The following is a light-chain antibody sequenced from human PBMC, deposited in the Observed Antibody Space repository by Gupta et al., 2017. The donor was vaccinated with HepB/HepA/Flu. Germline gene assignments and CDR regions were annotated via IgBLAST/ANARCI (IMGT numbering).Light chain of an antibody. CDR1: SSKIGKNY. V-gene: IGLV1-51*02. CDR3: GTWDSSLSVVV. J-gene: IGLJ2*01. CDR2: GNN. Sequence: QSVLTQPPSVSAAPGQKVTISCSGSSSKIGKNYVSWYQQGPGTTPKVLIYGNNKRTSGDPGRFSGSKFGTAATLGNTRLQTGDEADYYCGTWDSSLSVVVFGGGTKLTVL.